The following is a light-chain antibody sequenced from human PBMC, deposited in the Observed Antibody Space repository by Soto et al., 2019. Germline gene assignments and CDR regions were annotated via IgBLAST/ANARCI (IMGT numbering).Light chain of an antibody. CDR2: GAS. CDR1: QSINIY. Sequence: IQMTQSPSSLSASVCDSVTVTCRDSQSINIYLNWYQQKPGKAPTLLIYGASSLQSGVPSRFTGGGSRTDFTLTISSLQPEDFATYYCQQSYRSPYTFGQGTKLEIK. CDR3: QQSYRSPYT. J-gene: IGKJ2*01. V-gene: IGKV1-39*01.